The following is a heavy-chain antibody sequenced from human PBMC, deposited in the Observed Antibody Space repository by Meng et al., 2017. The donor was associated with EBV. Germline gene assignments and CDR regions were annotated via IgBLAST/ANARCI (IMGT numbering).Heavy chain of an antibody. CDR1: GGPFRYYA. CDR2: FLPRLGAP. D-gene: IGHD3-10*01. V-gene: IGHV1-69*01. CDR3: ASESGRGYTPDY. Sequence: VGLVRRGVEGKKPGPSVKSSCKTSGGPFRYYAISWVRQAPGQGLEWLGGFLPRLGAPNYAQKFHGRVKITADESTSTHYMDLSSLRSEDTAIYYCASESGRGYTPDYWGQGTLVTVSS. J-gene: IGHJ4*02.